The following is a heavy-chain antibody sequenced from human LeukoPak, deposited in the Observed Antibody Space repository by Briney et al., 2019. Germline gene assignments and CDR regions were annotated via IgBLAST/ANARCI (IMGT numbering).Heavy chain of an antibody. D-gene: IGHD6-13*01. V-gene: IGHV3-66*01. J-gene: IGHJ6*02. CDR1: GFTVSSNY. Sequence: GGSLRLSCAASGFTVSSNYMSWVRQAPGKGLEWVSVIYSGGSTYYADSVKGRFTISRDNSKNTLYLQMNSLRAEDTAVYYCAREVGSSWYEYYYYGMDVWGQGTTVTVSS. CDR2: IYSGGST. CDR3: AREVGSSWYEYYYYGMDV.